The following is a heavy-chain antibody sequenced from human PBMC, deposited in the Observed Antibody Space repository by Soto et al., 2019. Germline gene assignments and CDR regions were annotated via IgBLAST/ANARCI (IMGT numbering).Heavy chain of an antibody. CDR2: IIPIFGTA. J-gene: IGHJ6*02. CDR3: ARGLVTNDYYYGMDV. CDR1: GGTFSSYA. V-gene: IGHV1-69*13. Sequence: SVKVSHRPSGGTFSSYAIRSVRQAPGQGLEWMGGIIPIFGTANYAQKFQGRVTITADESTSTAYMELSSLRSEDTAVYYCARGLVTNDYYYGMDVWGQGTTVTVSS. D-gene: IGHD2-21*02.